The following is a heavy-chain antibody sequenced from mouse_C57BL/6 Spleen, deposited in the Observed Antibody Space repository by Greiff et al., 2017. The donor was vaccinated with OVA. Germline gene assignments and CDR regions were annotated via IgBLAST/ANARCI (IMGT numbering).Heavy chain of an antibody. CDR3: ASGDYPPYYAMDY. CDR1: GYTFTDYY. J-gene: IGHJ4*01. Sequence: EVQLQQSGPELVKPGASVKISCKASGYTFTDYYMNWVKQSHGKSLEWIGDINPNNGGTSYNQKFKGKATLTVDKSSSTAYMELRSLTSEDSAVYYCASGDYPPYYAMDYWGQGTSVTVSS. V-gene: IGHV1-26*01. D-gene: IGHD2-13*01. CDR2: INPNNGGT.